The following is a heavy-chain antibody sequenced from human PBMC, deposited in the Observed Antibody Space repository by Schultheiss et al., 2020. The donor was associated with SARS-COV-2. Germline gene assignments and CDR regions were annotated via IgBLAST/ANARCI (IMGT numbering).Heavy chain of an antibody. CDR3: ARGLRVTIDY. J-gene: IGHJ4*02. D-gene: IGHD4-17*01. CDR2: INPNSGGT. CDR1: GYTFTSYA. V-gene: IGHV1-2*04. Sequence: ASVKVSCKASGYTFTSYAMHWVRQAPGQRLEWMGWINPNSGGTNYAQKFQGWVTMTRDTSISTAYMELSRLRSDDTAVYYCARGLRVTIDYWGQGTLVTVSS.